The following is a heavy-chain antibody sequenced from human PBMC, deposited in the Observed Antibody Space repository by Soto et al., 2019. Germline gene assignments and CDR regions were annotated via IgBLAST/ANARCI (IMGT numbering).Heavy chain of an antibody. CDR2: INHSGST. Sequence: PSETLSLTCAVYGGSFSGYYWSWIRQPPGKGLEWIGEINHSGSTNYNPSLKSRVTISVDTSKNQFSLKLSSVTAADTAVYYCASATEYSSSSGRWFDPWGQGTLVTVSS. D-gene: IGHD6-6*01. CDR1: GGSFSGYY. CDR3: ASATEYSSSSGRWFDP. V-gene: IGHV4-34*01. J-gene: IGHJ5*02.